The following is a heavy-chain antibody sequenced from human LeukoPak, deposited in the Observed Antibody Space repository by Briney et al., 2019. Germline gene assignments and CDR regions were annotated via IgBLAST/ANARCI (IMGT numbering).Heavy chain of an antibody. Sequence: GESLKISCKGSGYSFTSYWIGWVRQMPEKGLEWMGIIYPGDSDTRYSPSFQGQVTISADKSISTAYLQWSSLKASDTAMYYCARQMGQGIAVAEYWFDPWGQGTLVTVSS. J-gene: IGHJ5*02. D-gene: IGHD6-19*01. CDR3: ARQMGQGIAVAEYWFDP. CDR2: IYPGDSDT. V-gene: IGHV5-51*01. CDR1: GYSFTSYW.